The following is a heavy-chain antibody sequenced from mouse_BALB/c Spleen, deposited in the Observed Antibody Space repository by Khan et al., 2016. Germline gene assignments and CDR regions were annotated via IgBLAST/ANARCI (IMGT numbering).Heavy chain of an antibody. J-gene: IGHJ3*01. D-gene: IGHD2-2*01. Sequence: VQLQQPGAELVRPGASVKLSCKASGYTFTTYWMNWMKQRPGQGLEWIGMIDPSDSETHFNQMFKDKATLTVDTSSSTAYMHVNSLTSEDSAVXYCARYGYDLAWFAYWGQGTLVTVSA. CDR2: IDPSDSET. CDR3: ARYGYDLAWFAY. CDR1: GYTFTTYW. V-gene: IGHV1-61*01.